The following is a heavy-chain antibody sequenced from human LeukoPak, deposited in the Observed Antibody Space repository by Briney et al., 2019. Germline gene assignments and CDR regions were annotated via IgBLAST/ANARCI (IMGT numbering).Heavy chain of an antibody. V-gene: IGHV4-59*08. D-gene: IGHD6-13*01. Sequence: SETLSLTCTVSGGSISSYYWSWIRQPPGKGLEWIGYIYYSGSTNYNPSLKSRVTISVDTSKNQFSLKLGSATAADTAVYYCARTLYSSSWPDFDYWGQGTLVTVSS. CDR2: IYYSGST. J-gene: IGHJ4*02. CDR3: ARTLYSSSWPDFDY. CDR1: GGSISSYY.